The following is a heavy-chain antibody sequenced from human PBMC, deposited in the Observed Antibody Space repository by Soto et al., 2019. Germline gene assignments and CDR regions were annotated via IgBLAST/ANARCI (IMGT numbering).Heavy chain of an antibody. CDR2: IYYSGST. V-gene: IGHV4-61*08. D-gene: IGHD2-2*01. Sequence: PXETLYLLFTVSGGSISSGGYYWSWIRQPPGKGLEWIGYIYYSGSTNYNPSLKSRVTISVDTSKNQFSLKLSSVTAADTAVYYRARVCSSNSCYRVSGVPWGQGTLVTVSS. CDR3: ARVCSSNSCYRVSGVP. CDR1: GGSISSGGYY. J-gene: IGHJ5*02.